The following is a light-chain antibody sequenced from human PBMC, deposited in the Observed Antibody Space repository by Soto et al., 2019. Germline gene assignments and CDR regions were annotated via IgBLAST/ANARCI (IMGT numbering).Light chain of an antibody. CDR2: GNT. J-gene: IGLJ3*02. Sequence: QSVLTQPPSVSGAPGQRVTVSCTGSSSNIGAGYPVHWYQQLPGTAPKLLIYGNTNRPSGVPDRFSGSKSATSASLAITGLQAEDEADYYCQSYDTRLSVVFGGGTQLTVL. V-gene: IGLV1-40*01. CDR3: QSYDTRLSVV. CDR1: SSNIGAGYP.